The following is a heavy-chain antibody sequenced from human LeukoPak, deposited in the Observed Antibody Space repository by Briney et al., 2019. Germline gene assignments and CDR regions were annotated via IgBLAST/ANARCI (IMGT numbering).Heavy chain of an antibody. V-gene: IGHV1-69*13. D-gene: IGHD6-13*01. CDR3: ASPTSRAAGTFHFQH. J-gene: IGHJ1*01. Sequence: SVKVSCKASGGTFSSYAISWVRQAPGQGLEWMGGIIPIFGTANYAQKFQGRVTITADESTSTAYMELSSLRSEDTAVYYCASPTSRAAGTFHFQHWGQGTLVTVSS. CDR1: GGTFSSYA. CDR2: IIPIFGTA.